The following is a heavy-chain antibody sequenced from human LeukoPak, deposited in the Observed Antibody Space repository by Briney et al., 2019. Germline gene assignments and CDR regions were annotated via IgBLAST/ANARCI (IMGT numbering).Heavy chain of an antibody. D-gene: IGHD6-19*01. V-gene: IGHV4-59*12. CDR3: PGDCGSSGWALDY. CDR1: GGSISRYY. CDR2: INYSGST. Sequence: SETLSLTCTVSGGSISRYYWSWIRQPPGKGLEGIGYINYSGSTNYNHSLKSRVTISVDTSKNQFSLKLSSVTAADTAVCDWPGDCGSSGWALDYGSQGT. J-gene: IGHJ4*02.